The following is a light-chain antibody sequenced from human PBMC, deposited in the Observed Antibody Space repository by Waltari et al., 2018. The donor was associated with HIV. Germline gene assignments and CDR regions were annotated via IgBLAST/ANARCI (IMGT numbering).Light chain of an antibody. CDR3: HTWDNAIAV. Sequence: SYELVQPPSVSVSPGQTASITCSGEKLGDKYACWYQQKPGQSPVLVISQDNKRPTGIPERFSGSNSVNTATLTVSGTQAMDEADYYCHTWDNAIAVFGGGTKLTVL. J-gene: IGLJ2*01. CDR2: QDN. V-gene: IGLV3-1*01. CDR1: KLGDKY.